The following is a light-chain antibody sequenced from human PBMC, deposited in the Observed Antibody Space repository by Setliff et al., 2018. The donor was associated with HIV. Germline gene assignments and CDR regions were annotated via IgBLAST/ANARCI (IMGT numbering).Light chain of an antibody. CDR2: DVS. CDR1: NSDVGGYNY. Sequence: QSALTQPASVSGSPGQSITISCTGSNSDVGGYNYVSWYQQHTGKAPKLMIYDVSNRPSGVSNRFSGSKSGNTASLTISGLQAEDEADYYCCSYTRSSTLLFGGGTKATVL. CDR3: CSYTRSSTLL. V-gene: IGLV2-14*03. J-gene: IGLJ2*01.